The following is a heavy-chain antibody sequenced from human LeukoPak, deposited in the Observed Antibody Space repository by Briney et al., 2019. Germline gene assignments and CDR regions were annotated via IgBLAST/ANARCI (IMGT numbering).Heavy chain of an antibody. Sequence: ASVKVSCKASGYTFTSYGISWVRQAPGQGLEWMGWISAYNGNTNYAQKLQGRVTMTTDTSTCTAYMELRSLRSDDTAVYYCARDVTMVRGVIGYYYGMDVWGKGTTVTVSS. D-gene: IGHD3-10*01. J-gene: IGHJ6*04. CDR1: GYTFTSYG. CDR3: ARDVTMVRGVIGYYYGMDV. V-gene: IGHV1-18*04. CDR2: ISAYNGNT.